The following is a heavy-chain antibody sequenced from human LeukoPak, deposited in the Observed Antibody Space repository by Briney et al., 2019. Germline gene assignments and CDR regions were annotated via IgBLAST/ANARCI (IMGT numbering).Heavy chain of an antibody. CDR1: GYTLTELS. V-gene: IGHV1-24*01. Sequence: ASVKVYCKVSGYTLTELSIHWVRQAPGKGLEWMGSFDPEDGETIYAQKFQGRVTMTEDTSTDTAYMELSSLRSEDTAVYYCATVTTALGQFDYWGQGTLVTVSS. CDR3: ATVTTALGQFDY. J-gene: IGHJ4*02. D-gene: IGHD1-1*01. CDR2: FDPEDGET.